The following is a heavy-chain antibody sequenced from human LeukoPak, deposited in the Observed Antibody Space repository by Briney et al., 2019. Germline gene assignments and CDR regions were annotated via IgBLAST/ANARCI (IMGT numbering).Heavy chain of an antibody. Sequence: PSETLSLTCTVSGGSISSYYWNWIRQPPGKGLEWIGYIYYSGSTNYNPSLKSRVTISLDTSKNQFSLKLSSVTAADTAVYYCATAATDYFDYWGQGTLVTVSS. CDR1: GGSISSYY. D-gene: IGHD1-26*01. V-gene: IGHV4-59*01. CDR3: ATAATDYFDY. CDR2: IYYSGST. J-gene: IGHJ4*02.